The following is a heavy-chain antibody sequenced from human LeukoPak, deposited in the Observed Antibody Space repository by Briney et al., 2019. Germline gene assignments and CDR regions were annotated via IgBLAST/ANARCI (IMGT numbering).Heavy chain of an antibody. D-gene: IGHD1-26*01. CDR1: GYTFTNSG. Sequence: ASVKVSCKASGYTFTNSGISWVRQAPGQGLEWMGWISTYNGNTDYAQNLQGRVTMTTDTSTSTAYMELRSLRSDDTAVYYCARDYLGPGPDYGGQGPRVTVSS. V-gene: IGHV1-18*01. CDR3: ARDYLGPGPDY. J-gene: IGHJ4*02. CDR2: ISTYNGNT.